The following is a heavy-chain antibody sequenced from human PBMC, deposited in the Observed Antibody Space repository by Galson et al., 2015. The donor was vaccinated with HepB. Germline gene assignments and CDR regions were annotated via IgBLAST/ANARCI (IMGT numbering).Heavy chain of an antibody. V-gene: IGHV1-46*04. CDR3: AGNYYGSGSYHNAFDI. CDR1: GYTFTSYY. J-gene: IGHJ3*02. CDR2: IDPSGGTT. Sequence: SVKVSCKASGYTFTSYYMHWVRQAPGQGLEWMGIIDPSGGTTSYAQRLQGRVTMTRDTSTSTVYVELSSLRSEDTAVCYCAGNYYGSGSYHNAFDIWGQGTMVTVSS. D-gene: IGHD3-10*01.